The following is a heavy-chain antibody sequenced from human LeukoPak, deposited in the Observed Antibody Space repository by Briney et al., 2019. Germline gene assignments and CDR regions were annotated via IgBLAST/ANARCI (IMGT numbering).Heavy chain of an antibody. CDR1: GGSVSGYY. J-gene: IGHJ4*02. V-gene: IGHV4-59*02. CDR3: ARGGSKQWLVDDS. CDR2: IHYSGST. D-gene: IGHD6-19*01. Sequence: SETLSLTCTDSGGSVSGYYWSWIRQPPGKGLEWSGYIHYSGSTNYNPSLKSRVTISVDTSKNQFSLKLSSVTAADTAIYYCARGGSKQWLVDDSWGQGTLVTVSS.